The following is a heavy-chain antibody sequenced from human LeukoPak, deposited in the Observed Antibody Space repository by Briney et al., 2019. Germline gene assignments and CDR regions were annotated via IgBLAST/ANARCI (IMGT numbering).Heavy chain of an antibody. CDR3: TTEGFEYSGSWVAFDI. CDR2: IKTKTDGGTT. CDR1: GFTFSNAW. D-gene: IGHD1-26*01. V-gene: IGHV3-15*01. Sequence: PGGSLRLSCAASGFTFSNAWMNWVRHAPAKGLEWVVRIKTKTDGGTTDYAAPVKGRFTISRDDSRNTLYLQMNSLKAEDTAVYYCTTEGFEYSGSWVAFDIWGQGTVVTVSS. J-gene: IGHJ3*02.